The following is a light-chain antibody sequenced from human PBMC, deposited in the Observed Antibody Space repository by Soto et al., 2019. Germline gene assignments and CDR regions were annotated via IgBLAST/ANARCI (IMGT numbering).Light chain of an antibody. CDR1: QSVSSN. Sequence: EIVMTQSPATLSVSPGERATPSCRASQSVSSNLAWYQQKPGQAPRLLIYGASTRATGIPARFSGSGSGTEFTLTISSLQSEDFAADYCQQYNNSPRAVGQGTKV. CDR2: GAS. J-gene: IGKJ1*01. V-gene: IGKV3-15*01. CDR3: QQYNNSPRA.